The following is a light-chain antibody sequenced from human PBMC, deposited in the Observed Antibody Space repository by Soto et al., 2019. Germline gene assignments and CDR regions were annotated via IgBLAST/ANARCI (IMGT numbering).Light chain of an antibody. CDR1: QSVSSSY. J-gene: IGKJ1*01. CDR2: GAS. V-gene: IGKV3-20*01. Sequence: EIVFTQSPCTLALSPGERATLSCRASQSVSSSYLAWYQQKPGQAPRLLIYGASSRATGIPDRFSGSGSGTDFTLTISRLEPEDFAVYYWQQYAASRTFGQGTKVDIK. CDR3: QQYAASRT.